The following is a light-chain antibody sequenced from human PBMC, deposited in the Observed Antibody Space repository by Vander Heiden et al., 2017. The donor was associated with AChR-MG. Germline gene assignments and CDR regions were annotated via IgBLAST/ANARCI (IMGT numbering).Light chain of an antibody. J-gene: IGLJ3*02. Sequence: QSALTQPASVSGSPGQSITLPCPGTSSDVGSYNLVSWYQQHAGKAPKLMIYEVTKRPSGVSNRFSGSKSGNTATLTISGLQAEDEADYHCCSYAGSSTLVFGGGTKLTVL. V-gene: IGLV2-23*02. CDR2: EVT. CDR3: CSYAGSSTLV. CDR1: SSDVGSYNL.